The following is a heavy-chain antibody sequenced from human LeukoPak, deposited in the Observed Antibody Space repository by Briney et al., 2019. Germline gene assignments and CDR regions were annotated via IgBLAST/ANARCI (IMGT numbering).Heavy chain of an antibody. CDR1: GDSVSSNSAA. Sequence: SQTLSLTCAISGDSVSSNSAAWNWVRQTPSRGLEWLGRTYYRSRWYTDYGVAVKGRITIKPDTSKNQLPLQVNSVTPEDTAVYFCAMSGSGSYSLWGQGTLVTVSS. V-gene: IGHV6-1*01. D-gene: IGHD3-10*01. J-gene: IGHJ4*02. CDR3: AMSGSGSYSL. CDR2: TYYRSRWYT.